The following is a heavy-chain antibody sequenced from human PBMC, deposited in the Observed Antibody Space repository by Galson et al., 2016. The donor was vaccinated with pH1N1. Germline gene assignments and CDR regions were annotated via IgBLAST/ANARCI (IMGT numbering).Heavy chain of an antibody. V-gene: IGHV1-69*05. J-gene: IGHJ4*02. CDR3: ARLYSYASTGSGLFDY. Sequence: SVKVSCKASGGTFSSTFALGWVRQAPGHGLEWMGSSIPFLGTEKYAQRFQGRVTITRDESTNTAYMELSRLRSEDTAMYYCARLYSYASTGSGLFDYWGRGTQVTVSS. CDR2: SIPFLGTE. CDR1: GGTFSSTFA. D-gene: IGHD3-22*01.